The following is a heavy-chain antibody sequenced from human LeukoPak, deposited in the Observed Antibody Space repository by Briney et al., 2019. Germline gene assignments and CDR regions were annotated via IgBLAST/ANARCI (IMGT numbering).Heavy chain of an antibody. CDR2: ISGSGGST. J-gene: IGHJ4*02. CDR1: GSTFSSYA. V-gene: IGHV3-23*01. D-gene: IGHD2-2*01. CDR3: AKEHQYQLLPHPSDY. Sequence: GGSLRLSCAASGSTFSSYAMSWVRQAPGKGLEWVSAISGSGGSTYYADSVKGRFTISRDNSKNTLYLQMNSLRAEDTAVYYCAKEHQYQLLPHPSDYWGQGTLVTVSS.